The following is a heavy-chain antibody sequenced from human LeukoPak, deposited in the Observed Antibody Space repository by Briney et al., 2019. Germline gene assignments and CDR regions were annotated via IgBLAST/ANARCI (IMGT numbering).Heavy chain of an antibody. V-gene: IGHV1-69*01. CDR2: IIPIFGTA. CDR3: ASDSGGSYYDILTGYNY. D-gene: IGHD3-9*01. CDR1: GGTFSSYA. J-gene: IGHJ4*02. Sequence: ASVKVSCKASGGTFSSYAISWVRQAPGQGLEWMGGIIPIFGTANYAQKFQGRVTITADESTSTAYMELSSLRSEDAAVYYCASDSGGSYYDILTGYNYWGQGTLVTVSS.